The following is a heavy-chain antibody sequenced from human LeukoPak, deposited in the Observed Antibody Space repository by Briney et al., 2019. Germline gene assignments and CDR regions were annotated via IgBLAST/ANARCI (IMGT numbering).Heavy chain of an antibody. Sequence: GGSMRLSCAASGFSFSDYSMNWVRQAPGKGLEWVSYISSSSSTIYYAVSVKGRFTISRDNAKNSLYLQMDSLRAEDTAVYYCARDRDSIYPGGPFDYWGQGTLVTVSS. CDR3: ARDRDSIYPGGPFDY. D-gene: IGHD3-16*01. CDR1: GFSFSDYS. V-gene: IGHV3-48*01. J-gene: IGHJ4*02. CDR2: ISSSSSTI.